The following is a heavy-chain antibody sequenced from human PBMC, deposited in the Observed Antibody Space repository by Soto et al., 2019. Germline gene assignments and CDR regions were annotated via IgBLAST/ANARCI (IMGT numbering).Heavy chain of an antibody. CDR2: INPYTGGT. D-gene: IGHD2-21*02. V-gene: IGHV1-2*02. CDR3: ATQFHHCGGDCYRGPYFGMDV. Sequence: ASVKVSCKASGYTFTGYYVLWVRQAPGQGPECMGWINPYTGGTKYAQKFQGRVTMTRDTSISTAYMELSKLISDDTAVYYCATQFHHCGGDCYRGPYFGMDVWGQGTTVPVSS. CDR1: GYTFTGYY. J-gene: IGHJ6*02.